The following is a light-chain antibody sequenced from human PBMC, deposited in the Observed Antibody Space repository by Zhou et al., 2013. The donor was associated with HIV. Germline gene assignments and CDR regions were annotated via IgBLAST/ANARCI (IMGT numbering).Light chain of an antibody. CDR2: SAS. J-gene: IGKJ4*01. CDR1: QSLSRYY. Sequence: EIVLTQSPGTLSLSPGESATLSCRASQSLSRYYLAWYQHKPGQSPRLLMYSASIRATAIPDRFSGSASGTDFTLIISRLEPEDFAVYYCQQYGSSPLTFGGGTKVEIE. V-gene: IGKV3-20*01. CDR3: QQYGSSPLT.